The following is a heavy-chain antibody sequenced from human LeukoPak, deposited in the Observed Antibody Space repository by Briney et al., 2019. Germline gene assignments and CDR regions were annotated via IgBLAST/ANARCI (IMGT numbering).Heavy chain of an antibody. D-gene: IGHD3-22*01. CDR2: ISSSSSYI. J-gene: IGHJ4*02. CDR3: ARARRGECYYDSSAHPAYFDY. Sequence: GGSLRLSCAASGFTFSSYSMNWVRQAPGKGLEWVSSISSSSSYIYYADSVKGRFTISRDNAKNSLYLQMNSLRAEDTAVYYCARARRGECYYDSSAHPAYFDYWGQGTLVTVSS. CDR1: GFTFSSYS. V-gene: IGHV3-21*01.